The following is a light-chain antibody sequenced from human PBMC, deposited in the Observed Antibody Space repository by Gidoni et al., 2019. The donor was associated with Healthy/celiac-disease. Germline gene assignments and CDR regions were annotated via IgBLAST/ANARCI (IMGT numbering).Light chain of an antibody. J-gene: IGKJ1*01. CDR2: GAS. CDR1: QSDSSN. CDR3: QQYNNWPPGPWT. Sequence: EIVMPQSPATLAVSPGERATHSCRASQSDSSNLAWYQQKPGQAPRLLISGASTRATGNPARFSGSESETEFTLTISSLQSEDFAVYYCQQYNNWPPGPWTFGQGTKVEIK. V-gene: IGKV3-15*01.